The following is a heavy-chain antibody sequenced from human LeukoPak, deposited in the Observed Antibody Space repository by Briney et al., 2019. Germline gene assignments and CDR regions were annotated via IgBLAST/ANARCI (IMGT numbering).Heavy chain of an antibody. CDR1: GGTFSSYT. V-gene: IGHV1-69*02. CDR2: IIPILGIA. D-gene: IGHD3-9*01. CDR3: ASPIYDTYYYYGMDV. J-gene: IGHJ6*02. Sequence: SVKVSCKASGGTFSSYTISWVRPAPGQGLEWMGRIIPILGIANYAQKFQGRVTITADKSTSTAYMELSSLRSEDTVVYYCASPIYDTYYYYGMDVWGQGTTVTVSS.